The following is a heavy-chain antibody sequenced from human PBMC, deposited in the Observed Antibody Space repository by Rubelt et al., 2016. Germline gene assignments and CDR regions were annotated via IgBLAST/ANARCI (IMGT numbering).Heavy chain of an antibody. CDR2: INPNSGGT. Sequence: QVQLVQSGAEVKKPGASVKVSCKASGYTFTGYYMHWVRQAPGQGLEWMGWINPNSGGTKYSQKFQGRVTSTGDTSASTAYMELSSLRSEDTAVYYCARGLGLGYSSSWFNWFDPWGQGTLVTVSS. D-gene: IGHD6-13*01. CDR3: ARGLGLGYSSSWFNWFDP. V-gene: IGHV1-2*01. J-gene: IGHJ5*02. CDR1: GYTFTGYY.